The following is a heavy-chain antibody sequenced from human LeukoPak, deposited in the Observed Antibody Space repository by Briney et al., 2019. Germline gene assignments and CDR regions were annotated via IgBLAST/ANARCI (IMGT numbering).Heavy chain of an antibody. CDR3: ARRYQVAAFYYFDY. D-gene: IGHD2-15*01. CDR1: GYSISSCYY. J-gene: IGHJ4*02. Sequence: SETLSLTCAVSGYSISSCYYWGWSRQPPGKGLGWRGIIYHSGSTYYNPSLKSRVTISLDTSKNQFSLKLSSVTPADTAVYCCARRYQVAAFYYFDYWGQGTLLTVSS. V-gene: IGHV4-38-2*01. CDR2: IYHSGST.